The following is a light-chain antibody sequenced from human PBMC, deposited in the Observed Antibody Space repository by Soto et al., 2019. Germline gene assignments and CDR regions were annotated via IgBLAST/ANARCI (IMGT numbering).Light chain of an antibody. V-gene: IGLV2-14*03. J-gene: IGLJ2*01. Sequence: QSALTQPASVSGSPGQSITISCTGSSSDVGGYNYVSWYQQHPGKAPKLMIYDVSNRPSGVSNRFSGSKSGNTASLSISGLQAEDEADYYCISYTIRSTPIFGVGTKLTVL. CDR1: SSDVGGYNY. CDR3: ISYTIRSTPI. CDR2: DVS.